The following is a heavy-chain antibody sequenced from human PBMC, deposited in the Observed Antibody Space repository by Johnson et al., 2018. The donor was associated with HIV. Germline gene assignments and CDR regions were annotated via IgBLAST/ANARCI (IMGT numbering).Heavy chain of an antibody. CDR1: QFTFSSYY. Sequence: VQLVESGGGLAKPVWSPRLSCAASQFTFSSYYMNCVRQAPGNGLELVGQVNPNGGSTYLVDSGKDRFNISRDNSKNTLYLQMNSLRAEDTAVYYCAKDSIAVAGISWYAFDIWGQGTMVTVSS. D-gene: IGHD6-19*01. J-gene: IGHJ3*02. V-gene: IGHV3-25*05. CDR2: NPNGGST. CDR3: AKDSIAVAGISWYAFDI.